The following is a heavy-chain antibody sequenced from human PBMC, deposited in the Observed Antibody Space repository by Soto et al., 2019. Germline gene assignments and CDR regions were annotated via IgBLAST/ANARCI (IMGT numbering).Heavy chain of an antibody. CDR1: GFSFTGYY. CDR2: INAHSGGT. D-gene: IGHD3-16*01. J-gene: IGHJ5*02. Sequence: ASEKVSCKASGFSFTGYYIHWLRQAPGQGLEWMGWINAHSGGTEYAQKFQGRVTLTRDTSIATDYLTLTSLTSDDTALYYCAKDLTRQLAYWLRTWGTGTQASVYS. V-gene: IGHV1-2*02. CDR3: AKDLTRQLAYWLRT.